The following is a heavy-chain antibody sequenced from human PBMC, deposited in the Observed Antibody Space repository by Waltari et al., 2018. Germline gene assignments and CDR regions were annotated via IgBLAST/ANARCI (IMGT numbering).Heavy chain of an antibody. V-gene: IGHV3-43*01. Sequence: EVQLVESGGVVVQPGGSLRLSCAASGFTFDDYTLHWFRQAPGKGLEWVSLISWDGGSTYYADSVKGRFTISRDNSKNSLYLQMNSLRTEDTALYYCAKGKDAVAGDANNPIQHWGQGTLVTVSS. CDR2: ISWDGGST. J-gene: IGHJ1*01. CDR1: GFTFDDYT. D-gene: IGHD6-19*01. CDR3: AKGKDAVAGDANNPIQH.